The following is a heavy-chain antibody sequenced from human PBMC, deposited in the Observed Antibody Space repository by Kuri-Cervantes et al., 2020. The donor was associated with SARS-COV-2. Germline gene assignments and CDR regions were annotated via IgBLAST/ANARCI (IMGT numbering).Heavy chain of an antibody. CDR1: GGSITSHY. V-gene: IGHV4-59*11. CDR3: ARGAAVAATCFDY. J-gene: IGHJ4*02. D-gene: IGHD6-19*01. Sequence: ESLKISCTVSGGSITSHYWNWIRQSPGRGLEWIGYIYYSGSTKYNPSLNSRVTMSVDTSKNQFSLKLSSVTAADTAVYFCARGAAVAATCFDYWGQGTLVTVSS. CDR2: IYYSGST.